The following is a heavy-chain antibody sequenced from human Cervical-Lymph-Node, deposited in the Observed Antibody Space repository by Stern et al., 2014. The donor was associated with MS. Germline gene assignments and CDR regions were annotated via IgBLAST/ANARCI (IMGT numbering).Heavy chain of an antibody. CDR1: GFTFDDYA. Sequence: EVQLVESGGGLVQPGRSLRLSCAASGFTFDDYAMHWVRQAPGKGLEWVSGISWNSGSIGYADSVKGRFTISRDNAKNSLYLQMNSLRAEDTALEWSYFDYWGQGTLVTVSS. CDR3: YFDY. D-gene: IGHD3-3*01. J-gene: IGHJ4*02. CDR2: ISWNSGSI. V-gene: IGHV3-9*01.